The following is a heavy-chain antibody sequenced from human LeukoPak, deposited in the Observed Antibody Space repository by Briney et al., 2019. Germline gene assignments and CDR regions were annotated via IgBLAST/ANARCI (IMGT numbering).Heavy chain of an antibody. CDR1: GGTFSSYA. D-gene: IGHD2-15*01. J-gene: IGHJ6*02. CDR3: ARDLLGRSYGGSNYFGMEV. Sequence: GASVKVSCKASGGTFSSYAISWVRQAPGQGLEWMGRIIPILGIANYAQKFQGRVTITAGKSTSTAYMELSSLRSEDTAVYYCARDLLGRSYGGSNYFGMEVWGQGTPVTVSS. CDR2: IIPILGIA. V-gene: IGHV1-69*04.